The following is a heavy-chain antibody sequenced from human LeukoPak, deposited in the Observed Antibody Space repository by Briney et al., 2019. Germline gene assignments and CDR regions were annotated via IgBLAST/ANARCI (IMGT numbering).Heavy chain of an antibody. CDR3: ARGTEADGTFMFDY. CDR2: IYHTGRT. J-gene: IGHJ4*02. Sequence: SETLSLTCAVSGDSMTSNNWWSWVRQPPGKGLEWIGDIYHTGRTNYNPSLKSRVTISVDKSKKQFSLKLDSVTAADTAVYYCARGTEADGTFMFDYWGQGTLVTVSS. D-gene: IGHD5-24*01. V-gene: IGHV4-4*02. CDR1: GDSMTSNNW.